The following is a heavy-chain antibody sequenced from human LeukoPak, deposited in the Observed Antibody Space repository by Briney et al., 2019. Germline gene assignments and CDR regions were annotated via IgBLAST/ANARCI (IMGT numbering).Heavy chain of an antibody. J-gene: IGHJ4*02. CDR1: GFTFSSYA. V-gene: IGHV3-23*01. CDR2: ISGSGDST. CDR3: AKDPAFSGRRDY. Sequence: PGGSLRLSCAASGFTFSSYAMSWVRQAPGKGLEWVSTISGSGDSTYYADSVKGRFTISRDNSKNTLFLQMNSLRAEDTAVYYCAKDPAFSGRRDYWGQGTLVTVSS. D-gene: IGHD1-26*01.